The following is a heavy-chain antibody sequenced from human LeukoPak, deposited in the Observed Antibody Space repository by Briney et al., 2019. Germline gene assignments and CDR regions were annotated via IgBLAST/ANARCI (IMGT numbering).Heavy chain of an antibody. Sequence: GASVKVSCKAFGYIFISYYMHWVRQAPGQGLEWMGIINCAGGSTRYAQKFQGRVTMTRDTSTSTVYMELSSLRSEDTAVYYCAREGELLGAFDIWGQGTMVTVSS. V-gene: IGHV1-46*01. CDR2: INCAGGST. CDR3: AREGELLGAFDI. J-gene: IGHJ3*02. CDR1: GYIFISYY. D-gene: IGHD1-7*01.